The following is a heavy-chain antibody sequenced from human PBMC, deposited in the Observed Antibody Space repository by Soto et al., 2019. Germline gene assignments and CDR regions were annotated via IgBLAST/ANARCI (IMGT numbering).Heavy chain of an antibody. J-gene: IGHJ4*02. D-gene: IGHD5-18*01. CDR2: IWYDGSNK. CDR3: ARDLGYGAMTTGY. V-gene: IGHV3-33*01. Sequence: QVQLVESGGGVVQPGRSLRLSCAASGFTFSSYGMHWVRQAPGKGLEWVAVIWYDGSNKYYADSVKGRFTISRDNSKNTLYLQMNSLRAEDTAVYYCARDLGYGAMTTGYWGQGTLVTVSS. CDR1: GFTFSSYG.